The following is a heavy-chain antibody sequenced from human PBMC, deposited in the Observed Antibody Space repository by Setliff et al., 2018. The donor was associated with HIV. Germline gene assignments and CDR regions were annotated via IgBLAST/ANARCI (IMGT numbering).Heavy chain of an antibody. V-gene: IGHV3-7*03. CDR3: ARDYYGCFGDYDFGDYFDY. J-gene: IGHJ4*02. CDR2: IKPDGSEK. Sequence: GGSLRLSCAVSGFTFRTYWMSWVRQTPGKGLEWVANIKPDGSEKDYVDSVKGRFAISRDNAKNSLSLQMNSLRADDTAVYYCARDYYGCFGDYDFGDYFDYWGQGALVTVSS. CDR1: GFTFRTYW. D-gene: IGHD4-17*01.